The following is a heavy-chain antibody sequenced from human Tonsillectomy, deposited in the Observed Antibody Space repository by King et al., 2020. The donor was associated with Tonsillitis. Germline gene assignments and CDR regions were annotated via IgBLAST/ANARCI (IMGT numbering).Heavy chain of an antibody. J-gene: IGHJ4*02. CDR3: AGDRNSRIWSKY. CDR2: IRPDGDEE. Sequence: VQLVESGGGLVQPGGSLRLSCAVSGNYFSDHWMTWVRQAPGKGLEWVAHIRPDGDEENYVDSVKGRFTISRDNAKNSLYLQMTSLRAEDTAVYYCAGDRNSRIWSKYWGQGTLVTVSS. D-gene: IGHD2/OR15-2a*01. CDR1: GNYFSDHW. V-gene: IGHV3-7*03.